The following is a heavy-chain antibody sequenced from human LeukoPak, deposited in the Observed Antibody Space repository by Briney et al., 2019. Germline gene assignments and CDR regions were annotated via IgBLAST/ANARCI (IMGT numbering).Heavy chain of an antibody. CDR3: ARGTSSGSRLRAFDP. J-gene: IGHJ5*02. V-gene: IGHV4-59*01. CDR2: IYYSEST. D-gene: IGHD6-19*01. CDR1: GGSISSYY. Sequence: PSETLSLTCTVSGGSISSYYWSWIRQPPGKGLEWIGYIYYSESTNYNPSLKSRVTMSVDTSKNQFSLKLSSVTAADTAVYYCARGTSSGSRLRAFDPWGQGTLVTVSS.